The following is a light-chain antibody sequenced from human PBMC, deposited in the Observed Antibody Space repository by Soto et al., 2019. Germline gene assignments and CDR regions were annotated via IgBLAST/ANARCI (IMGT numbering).Light chain of an antibody. CDR1: SSDVGTSNY. V-gene: IGLV2-11*01. J-gene: IGLJ2*01. CDR3: CSYAGSYFMI. CDR2: DVS. Sequence: QSVLTQPRSVSGSPGQSVTISCTGTSSDVGTSNYVSWYQQHPGKAPKLIIYDVSQRPSGVPDRFSGSKSGNTASLTISGLQAEDEADYHCCSYAGSYFMIFGGGTKVTVL.